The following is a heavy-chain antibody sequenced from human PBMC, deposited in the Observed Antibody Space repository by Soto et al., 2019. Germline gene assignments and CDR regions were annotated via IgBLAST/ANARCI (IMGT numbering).Heavy chain of an antibody. Sequence: QVQLVESGGGLVKPGGSLRLSCAASGFTFRDNYMTWIRQAPGKGLQWISYITSSGSYRHYADSVKGRFTISRDNANNSLYLQMNHLRAEDTAVYYCAKNPNYYYYMDVWGKGTTVIVSS. V-gene: IGHV3-11*01. CDR3: AKNPNYYYYMDV. J-gene: IGHJ6*03. CDR2: ITSSGSYR. CDR1: GFTFRDNY.